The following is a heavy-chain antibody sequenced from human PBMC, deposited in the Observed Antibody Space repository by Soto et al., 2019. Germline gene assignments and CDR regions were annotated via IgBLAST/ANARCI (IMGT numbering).Heavy chain of an antibody. D-gene: IGHD2-2*01. Sequence: HPGGSLRLSCAASGFMFSSYSMSWVRQAPGKGLEWVSYISSTSTTIYYADSVKGRFTVSGDNGKNSLYLQMHSLRDEDTALYYCATFVGYCTSITCRSDYWGHGTLVTVSS. CDR1: GFMFSSYS. V-gene: IGHV3-48*02. J-gene: IGHJ4*01. CDR3: ATFVGYCTSITCRSDY. CDR2: ISSTSTTI.